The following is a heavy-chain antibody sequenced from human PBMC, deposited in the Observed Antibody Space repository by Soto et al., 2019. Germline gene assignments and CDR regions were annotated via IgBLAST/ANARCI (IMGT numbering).Heavy chain of an antibody. Sequence: NPGGSLRLSCTTSGFTFGGYAMSWFRQAPGKGLEWVGFIRGKAYGGTTEYAASVKDRFTISRDDPKSIAYLQMNSLKTEDTAVYFCTRGMYSAYETSPLFFDYWGQGTLVTVSS. V-gene: IGHV3-49*05. D-gene: IGHD5-12*01. CDR1: GFTFGGYA. CDR3: TRGMYSAYETSPLFFDY. J-gene: IGHJ4*02. CDR2: IRGKAYGGTT.